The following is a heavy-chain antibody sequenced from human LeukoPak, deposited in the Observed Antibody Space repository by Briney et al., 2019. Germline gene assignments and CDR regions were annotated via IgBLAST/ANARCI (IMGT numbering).Heavy chain of an antibody. CDR1: GYTFTGYY. CDR2: INPNSGGT. V-gene: IGHV1-2*02. J-gene: IGHJ6*02. CDR3: ARAESSGWYTGWGYYYYGMDV. Sequence: ASVKVSCKASGYTFTGYYMHWVRQAPGQGLEWMGWINPNSGGTNYAQKFQGRVTMTRDTSISTAYMELSRLRSDDTAVYYCARAESSGWYTGWGYYYYGMDVWGLGTTVTVSS. D-gene: IGHD6-19*01.